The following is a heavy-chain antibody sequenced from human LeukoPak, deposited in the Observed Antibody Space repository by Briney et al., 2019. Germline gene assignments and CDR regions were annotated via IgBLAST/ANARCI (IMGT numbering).Heavy chain of an antibody. CDR2: ISGSGGST. J-gene: IGHJ4*02. D-gene: IGHD2-2*02. V-gene: IGHV3-23*01. CDR1: GFTFSSYA. CDR3: AKAQTILQPWDY. Sequence: GGSLRLSCAAPGFTFSSYAMSWVRQAPGRGLEWVSAISGSGGSTYYADPVKGRFTISRDNSKNTLYLQINSLRAEDTAVYYCAKAQTILQPWDYWGQGTLVTVSS.